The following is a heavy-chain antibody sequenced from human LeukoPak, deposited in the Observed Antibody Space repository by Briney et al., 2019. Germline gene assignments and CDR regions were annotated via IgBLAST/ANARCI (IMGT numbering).Heavy chain of an antibody. V-gene: IGHV3-48*04. CDR2: ISSSGTTI. Sequence: PGGSLGLSCAASGFSFSTYSMNWVRQAPGKGLEWVSYISSSGTTIYYADSVKGRFTISRDNANNSLYLQMHSLRAEDTALYYCARPASTFPLGYWGQGTLVTVSS. CDR1: GFSFSTYS. CDR3: ARPASTFPLGY. D-gene: IGHD3-3*02. J-gene: IGHJ4*02.